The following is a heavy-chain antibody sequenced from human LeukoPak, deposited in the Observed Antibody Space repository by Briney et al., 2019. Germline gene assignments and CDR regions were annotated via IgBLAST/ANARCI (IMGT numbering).Heavy chain of an antibody. CDR2: ISAYNGNT. Sequence: GASVKVSCKASGYTFTSYSISWVRQAPGQGLEWMGWISAYNGNTNYAQKLQGRVTMTTDTSTSTAYMELRSLRSDDTAVYYCARDRAMIVVVTAAGVDYWGQGTLVTVSS. J-gene: IGHJ4*02. CDR3: ARDRAMIVVVTAAGVDY. D-gene: IGHD3-22*01. CDR1: GYTFTSYS. V-gene: IGHV1-18*01.